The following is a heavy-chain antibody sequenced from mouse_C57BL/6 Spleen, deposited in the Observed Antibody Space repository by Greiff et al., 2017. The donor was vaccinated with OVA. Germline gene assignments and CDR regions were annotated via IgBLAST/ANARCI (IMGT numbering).Heavy chain of an antibody. J-gene: IGHJ3*01. CDR1: GFTFSDYG. D-gene: IGHD2-4*01. V-gene: IGHV5-17*01. CDR2: ISSGSSTI. CDR3: ARNYAPWFAY. Sequence: EVKLVESGGGLVKPGGSLKLSCAASGFTFSDYGMHWVRQAPEKGLEWVAYISSGSSTIYYADTVKGRFTISRDNAKNTLFLQVTDVCSGDKAMYYCARNYAPWFAYWGQGTLVTGSA.